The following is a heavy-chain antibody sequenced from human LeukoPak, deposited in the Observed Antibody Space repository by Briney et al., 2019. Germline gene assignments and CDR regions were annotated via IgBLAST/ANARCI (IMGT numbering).Heavy chain of an antibody. CDR2: IYNSRST. Sequence: KPSETLSLTCTVSGGSISSFYWGWIRQPPGKGLEWIGYIYNSRSTDYNPSLKSRVTISVDTSKNQFSLKLSSVTAADTAVYYCARTPVYAYFDYWGQGTLVTVSS. CDR3: ARTPVYAYFDY. CDR1: GGSISSFY. D-gene: IGHD2-8*01. J-gene: IGHJ4*02. V-gene: IGHV4-59*01.